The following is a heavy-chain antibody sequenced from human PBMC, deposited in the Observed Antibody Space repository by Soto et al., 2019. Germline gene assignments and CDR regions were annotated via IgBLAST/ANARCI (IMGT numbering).Heavy chain of an antibody. D-gene: IGHD4-4*01. Sequence: QVQVVQSGAEVKKPGSSVRVSCKASGGTSSSYAITWMRQAPGQGLEWMGGIIPILDTTDYAQKFQGRVTFNADDSTSTVYMELSSLTSEDTAVYYCASGGTTVNRRFDFWGQGTLVTVSS. CDR2: IIPILDTT. CDR1: GGTSSSYA. CDR3: ASGGTTVNRRFDF. J-gene: IGHJ4*02. V-gene: IGHV1-69*01.